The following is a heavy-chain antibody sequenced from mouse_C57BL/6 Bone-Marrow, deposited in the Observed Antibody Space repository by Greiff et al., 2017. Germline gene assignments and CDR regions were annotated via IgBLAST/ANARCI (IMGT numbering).Heavy chain of an antibody. V-gene: IGHV1-64*01. CDR2: IHPNSGST. CDR1: GYTFTSYW. J-gene: IGHJ1*03. Sequence: QVQLQQPGAELVKPGASVKLSCKASGYTFTSYWMHWVKQRPGQGLEWIGMIHPNSGSTNYNEKFKSKATLTVDKSSSTAYMQRSSLTSEDSAVYYCARKGGYYYGSSYWYFDVWGTGTTGTVSS. D-gene: IGHD1-1*01. CDR3: ARKGGYYYGSSYWYFDV.